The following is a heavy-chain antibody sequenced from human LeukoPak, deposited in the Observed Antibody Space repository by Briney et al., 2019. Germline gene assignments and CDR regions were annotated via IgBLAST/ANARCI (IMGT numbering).Heavy chain of an antibody. D-gene: IGHD3-9*01. J-gene: IGHJ4*02. CDR1: GYTFTGYY. CDR3: ARSPHILTGENFDY. CDR2: INPNSGGT. V-gene: IGHV1-2*02. Sequence: EASVKVSCKASGYTFTGYYMHWVRQAPGQGLEWMGWINPNSGGTNYAQKFQGRVSMTRDTSISTAYMQVSRLRSDDTAVYYCARSPHILTGENFDYWGQGTLLTVSS.